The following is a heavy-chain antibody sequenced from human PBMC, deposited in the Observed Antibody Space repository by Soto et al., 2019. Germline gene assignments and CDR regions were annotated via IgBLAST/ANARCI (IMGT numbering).Heavy chain of an antibody. CDR3: AKGGTYYYGSGALDY. CDR2: ISGSGGST. J-gene: IGHJ4*02. Sequence: HPGGSLRLSCAASGFTFSSYAMSWVRQAPGKGLEWVSAISGSGGSTYYADSVKGRFTISRDNSKNTLYLQMNSLRAEDTAVYYCAKGGTYYYGSGALDYWGQGTLVTVSS. CDR1: GFTFSSYA. V-gene: IGHV3-23*01. D-gene: IGHD3-10*01.